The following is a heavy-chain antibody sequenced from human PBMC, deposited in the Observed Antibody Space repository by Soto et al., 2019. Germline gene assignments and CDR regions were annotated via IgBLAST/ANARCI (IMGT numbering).Heavy chain of an antibody. Sequence: SETLSLTCTVSGGSISSYYWSWIRQPPGKGLEWIGYIYYSGSTNYNPSLKSRVTISVDTSKNQFSLKLSSVTAADTAVYYCARLGYYDFWSGYPQVNWFDPWGQGTLVTVSS. CDR1: GGSISSYY. V-gene: IGHV4-59*01. CDR2: IYYSGST. D-gene: IGHD3-3*01. CDR3: ARLGYYDFWSGYPQVNWFDP. J-gene: IGHJ5*02.